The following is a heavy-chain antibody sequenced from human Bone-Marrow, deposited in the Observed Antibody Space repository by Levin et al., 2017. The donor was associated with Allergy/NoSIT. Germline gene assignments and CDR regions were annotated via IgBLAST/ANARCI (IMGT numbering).Heavy chain of an antibody. CDR1: GFIFDQHG. V-gene: IGHV3-20*04. D-gene: IGHD3-22*01. CDR2: INWNGDSI. Sequence: GGSLRLSCAASGFIFDQHGMSWVRQAPGKGLEWVSGINWNGDSIDYADSVKGRFTISRDNGRNSLYLQMNGLRAADTALYYCARVRQAGYYESTGSYRVTLCYFDLWGRGTLVTVSS. CDR3: ARVRQAGYYESTGSYRVTLCYFDL. J-gene: IGHJ2*01.